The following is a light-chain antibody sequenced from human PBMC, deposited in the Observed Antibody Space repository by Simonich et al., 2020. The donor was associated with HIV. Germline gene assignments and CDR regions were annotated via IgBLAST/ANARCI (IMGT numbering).Light chain of an antibody. CDR2: AAS. Sequence: DIQMTQSPSSLSASVGDRVTITCRASQRIDRYLNWNQQKPGKAPKLLIYAASSLKSGVPSRFSGSGSGTDFTLTISSLQPEDFATYYCQQSYSDPRTFGQGTKLEIK. J-gene: IGKJ2*01. CDR3: QQSYSDPRT. CDR1: QRIDRY. V-gene: IGKV1-39*01.